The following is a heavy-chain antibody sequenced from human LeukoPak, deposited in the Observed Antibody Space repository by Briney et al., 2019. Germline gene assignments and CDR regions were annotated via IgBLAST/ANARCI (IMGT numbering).Heavy chain of an antibody. V-gene: IGHV1-46*01. CDR3: ARPSGSYGGAFDI. J-gene: IGHJ3*02. CDR1: GDTFTNYY. Sequence: ASVKVSCKASGDTFTNYYMHWVRQAPGQGLEWMGIINPSGGSPSYAQKFQGRVTMTRDTSTSTIYMELSSLRSGDTAVYYCARPSGSYGGAFDIWGQGTMVSVSS. D-gene: IGHD1-26*01. CDR2: INPSGGSP.